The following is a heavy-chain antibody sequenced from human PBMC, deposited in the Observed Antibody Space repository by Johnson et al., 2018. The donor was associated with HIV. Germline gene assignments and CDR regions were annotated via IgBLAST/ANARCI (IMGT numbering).Heavy chain of an antibody. CDR3: ARALTGSYSRDAFDI. V-gene: IGHV3-15*01. CDR2: IKSKTDGGTT. CDR1: GFTFSNAW. J-gene: IGHJ3*02. Sequence: VQLVESGGGLVKPGGSLRLSCAASGFTFSNAWMSWVRQAPGKGLEWVGRIKSKTDGGTTDYPDSVKGRFTISRDNSKNTLYLQVNSLRPEDTAVFYCARALTGSYSRDAFDIWGQGTMVSVSS. D-gene: IGHD1-26*01.